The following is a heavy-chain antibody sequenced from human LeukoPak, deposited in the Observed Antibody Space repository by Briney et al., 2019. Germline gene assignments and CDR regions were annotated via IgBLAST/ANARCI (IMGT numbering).Heavy chain of an antibody. CDR2: IIPSFGTA. D-gene: IGHD3-10*01. Sequence: GSSVKVSCKASGGTFSSYAISWVRQAPGQGLEWMGGIIPSFGTANYAQKFQGRVTITADESTSTAYMELSSLRSEDTAVYYCAGVAGGSGSYTGSTYYMDVWGKGTTVTVFS. CDR1: GGTFSSYA. J-gene: IGHJ6*03. V-gene: IGHV1-69*01. CDR3: AGVAGGSGSYTGSTYYMDV.